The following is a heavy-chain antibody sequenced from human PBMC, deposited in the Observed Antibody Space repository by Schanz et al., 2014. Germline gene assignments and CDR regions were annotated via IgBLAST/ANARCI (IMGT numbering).Heavy chain of an antibody. J-gene: IGHJ5*02. CDR2: ISAYTNNT. CDR1: RYTFNTYG. CDR3: ARDRRRYCSTATCLHDNWFDP. Sequence: QVQLVQSGAEVRKPGASVKVSCEASRYTFNTYGLNWVRQAPGQGLEWMGWISAYTNNTNYAQKVQGRVTMTTDTSTGTAYMELRSLRSDDTADYYCARDRRRYCSTATCLHDNWFDPWGQGTLVIVSS. V-gene: IGHV1-18*01. D-gene: IGHD2-2*01.